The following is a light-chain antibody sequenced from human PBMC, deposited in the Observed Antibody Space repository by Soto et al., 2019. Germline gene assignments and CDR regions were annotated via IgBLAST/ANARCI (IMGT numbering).Light chain of an antibody. V-gene: IGLV2-8*01. J-gene: IGLJ1*01. Sequence: QSALTQPPSASGSLGQSVTISCTGTSSDIGTYDYASWYQQHPGRAPKLIIFEVSKRPLGVPDRFSGSKSGNTASLIVSGLQPDDEAEYHCTSYTGDDFTFVFGNGTKV. CDR3: TSYTGDDFTFV. CDR2: EVS. CDR1: SSDIGTYDY.